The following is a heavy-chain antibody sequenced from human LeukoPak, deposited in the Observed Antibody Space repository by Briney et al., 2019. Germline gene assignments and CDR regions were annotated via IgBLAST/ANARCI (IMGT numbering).Heavy chain of an antibody. D-gene: IGHD2-21*01. J-gene: IGHJ4*02. CDR3: AKDFRIGYSAHFDY. CDR1: GFTFRSHA. CDR2: IYENGGTT. Sequence: PGGSLRLSCVGSGFTFRSHAMSWVRQAPEKGPEFVSGIYENGGTTYYADSVKGRFPISRDNSKNTLYLQMDSLRGEDTAVYYCAKDFRIGYSAHFDYWGQGALVTVSS. V-gene: IGHV3-23*01.